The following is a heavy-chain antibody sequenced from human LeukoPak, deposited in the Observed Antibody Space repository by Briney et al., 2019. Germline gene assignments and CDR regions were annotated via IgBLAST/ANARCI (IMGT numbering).Heavy chain of an antibody. Sequence: GGTLRLSCAASGFTFSNSGMSWVRQAPGKGLEWFSAISGSGGSTYYADSVKGRFTISRDNSKNTLYLQMNSLRAEDTAVYYCAKGTSYFDSSGFYNWFDPWGQGTLVTVSS. CDR2: ISGSGGST. V-gene: IGHV3-23*01. J-gene: IGHJ5*02. CDR3: AKGTSYFDSSGFYNWFDP. CDR1: GFTFSNSG. D-gene: IGHD3-22*01.